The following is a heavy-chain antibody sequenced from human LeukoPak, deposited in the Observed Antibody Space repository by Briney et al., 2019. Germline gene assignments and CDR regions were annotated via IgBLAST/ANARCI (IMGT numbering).Heavy chain of an antibody. J-gene: IGHJ4*02. CDR3: ARAVKYRSGPLTDLLPYYFDY. V-gene: IGHV1-3*03. CDR1: GYMFTNYA. CDR2: INTGYGKT. Sequence: ASVKVSCKASGYMFTNYAMHWVRQAPGQRREWMGWINTGYGKTKYSQEFQGRVTITRDTSANTVYMELSSLTSEDMAVYYCARAVKYRSGPLTDLLPYYFDYWGQGTLVTVSS. D-gene: IGHD6-19*01.